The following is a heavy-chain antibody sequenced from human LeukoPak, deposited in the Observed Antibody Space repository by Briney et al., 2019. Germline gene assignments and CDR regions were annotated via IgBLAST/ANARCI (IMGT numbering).Heavy chain of an antibody. CDR1: GGSLSSGGYY. V-gene: IGHV4-31*03. J-gene: IGHJ5*02. CDR3: ARGWKSCSSTSCYRAFDP. D-gene: IGHD2-2*02. CDR2: IYYSGST. Sequence: SETLSLTCTVSGGSLSSGGYYWSWLRQHPGTGMEWLGYIYYSGSTYYNPSLKSRVTISVDTSKNQFSLKLSSVTAADTAVYYCARGWKSCSSTSCYRAFDPWGQGTLVTVSS.